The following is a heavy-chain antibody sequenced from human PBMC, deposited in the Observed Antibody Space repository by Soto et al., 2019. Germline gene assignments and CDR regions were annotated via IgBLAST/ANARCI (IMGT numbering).Heavy chain of an antibody. CDR3: AKNGQPPYYYYGLDV. CDR1: GYTFTRYG. D-gene: IGHD2-8*01. V-gene: IGHV1-18*01. CDR2: ISGYNGDT. Sequence: ASVKVSCKASGYTFTRYGISWVRQAPGQGLEWMGWISGYNGDTNYAQKFQGRVSMTIDASTTTAYMELRSLTSDDTAVYYCAKNGQPPYYYYGLDVWGQGTKVTVSS. J-gene: IGHJ6*02.